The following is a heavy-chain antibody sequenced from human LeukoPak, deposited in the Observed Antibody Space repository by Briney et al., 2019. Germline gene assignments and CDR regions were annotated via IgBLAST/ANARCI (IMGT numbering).Heavy chain of an antibody. J-gene: IGHJ4*02. V-gene: IGHV3-48*03. CDR2: ISSSGSTI. CDR1: GFTFSSYE. D-gene: IGHD2/OR15-2a*01. Sequence: PGGSLRLSCAASGFTFSSYEMNWVRQAPGKGLEWVSYISSSGSTIYYADSVKGRFTISRDNAKNSLYLQMNSLRAEDTAVYYCARGGSYYSTMYYFDYWGQGTLVTVSS. CDR3: ARGGSYYSTMYYFDY.